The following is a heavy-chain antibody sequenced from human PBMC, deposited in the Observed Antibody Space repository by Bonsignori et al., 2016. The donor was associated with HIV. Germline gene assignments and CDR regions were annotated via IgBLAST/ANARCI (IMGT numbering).Heavy chain of an antibody. CDR1: GGTFISYA. CDR3: ARVKSGANDY. V-gene: IGHV1-69*12. J-gene: IGHJ4*02. D-gene: IGHD7-27*01. Sequence: QVQLVQSGAEMKKPGSSVKVSCKASGGTFISYAISWLRQAPGQGLEWMGGITPIIRTMDYAQKFQGRVTITADESTSTAYMELSSLRSDDTAVYYRARVKSGANDYWGQGTLVTVSS. CDR2: ITPIIRTM.